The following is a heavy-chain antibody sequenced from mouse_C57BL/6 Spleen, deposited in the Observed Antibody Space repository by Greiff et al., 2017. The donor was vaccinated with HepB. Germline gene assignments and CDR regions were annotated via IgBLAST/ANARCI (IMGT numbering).Heavy chain of an antibody. V-gene: IGHV2-3*01. CDR3: AKTGPWYFEV. D-gene: IGHD4-1*01. J-gene: IGHJ1*03. CDR2: IWGDGST. CDR1: GFSLTSYG. Sequence: VKLMESGPGLVAPSQSLSITCTVSGFSLTSYGVSWVRQPPGKGLEWLGVIWGDGSTNYHSALISRLSISKDNTKSHVFLKLNSLQTDDTATCYCAKTGPWYFEVWGTGTTVSVSS.